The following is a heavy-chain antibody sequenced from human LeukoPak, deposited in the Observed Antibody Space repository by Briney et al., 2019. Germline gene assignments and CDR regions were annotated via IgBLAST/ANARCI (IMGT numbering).Heavy chain of an antibody. D-gene: IGHD5-18*01. Sequence: TPSETLSLTCAVYGGSFRGYYWSWIRHPPGKGLEWLGEINHSGSTNYNPSLKSRVTISVDTSKNQFSLKLSSVTAADTAVYYCARFTRGYSYGYWFDPWGQGTLVTVSS. V-gene: IGHV4-34*01. J-gene: IGHJ5*02. CDR2: INHSGST. CDR3: ARFTRGYSYGYWFDP. CDR1: GGSFRGYY.